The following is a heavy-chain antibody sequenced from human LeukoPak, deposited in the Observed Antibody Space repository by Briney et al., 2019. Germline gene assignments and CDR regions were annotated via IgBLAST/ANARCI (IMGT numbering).Heavy chain of an antibody. D-gene: IGHD5-18*01. CDR3: ARVVYSYGFGY. Sequence: ASVKVSCKASGGTFRGTFSRCGFSWVRQAPGQGLEWMGGIIPIFGTANYAQKFQGRVTITADESTSTAYMELSSLRSEDTAVYYCARVVYSYGFGYWGQGTLVTVSS. CDR1: GGTFRGTFSRCG. J-gene: IGHJ4*02. CDR2: IIPIFGTA. V-gene: IGHV1-69*01.